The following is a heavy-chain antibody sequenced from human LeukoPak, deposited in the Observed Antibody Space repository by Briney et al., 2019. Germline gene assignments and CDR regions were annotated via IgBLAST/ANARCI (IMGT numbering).Heavy chain of an antibody. D-gene: IGHD3-10*01. J-gene: IGHJ5*02. Sequence: SETLSLTCTVSGGSISSYYWSWIRQPPGKGLEWIGYIYYSGSTNYNPSLKSRVTISVDTSKNQFSLKLSSVTAADTAVYYCASSPMVRGVRNWFDPWGQGTLVTVSS. CDR2: IYYSGST. V-gene: IGHV4-59*01. CDR1: GGSISSYY. CDR3: ASSPMVRGVRNWFDP.